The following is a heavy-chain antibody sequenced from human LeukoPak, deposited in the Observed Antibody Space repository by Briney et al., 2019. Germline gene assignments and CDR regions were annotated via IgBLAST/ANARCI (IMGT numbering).Heavy chain of an antibody. CDR2: FDPEDGET. Sequence: ASVNVSCKVSGYTLTELSMHWVRQAPGKGLEWMGGFDPEDGETIYAQQFQGRVTMTEETSTDTAYMELSSLRSEDTAVYYCATQPRDYYDSSGYYYPADYWGQGTLVTVSS. CDR3: ATQPRDYYDSSGYYYPADY. D-gene: IGHD3-22*01. J-gene: IGHJ4*02. CDR1: GYTLTELS. V-gene: IGHV1-24*01.